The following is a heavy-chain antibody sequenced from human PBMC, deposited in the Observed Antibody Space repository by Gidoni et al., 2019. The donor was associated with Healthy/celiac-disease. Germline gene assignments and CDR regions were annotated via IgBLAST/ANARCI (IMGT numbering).Heavy chain of an antibody. CDR2: ISYDGSNK. D-gene: IGHD1-26*01. Sequence: QVQLVESGGGVVQPGRSLRLSCAASGFTFSSYAMHWVRQAPGKGLEWVAVISYDGSNKYDADSVKGRFTISRDNSKNTLYLQMNSLRAEDTAVYYCARSSAPVWELLDFDYWGQGTLVTVSS. V-gene: IGHV3-30-3*01. CDR1: GFTFSSYA. J-gene: IGHJ4*02. CDR3: ARSSAPVWELLDFDY.